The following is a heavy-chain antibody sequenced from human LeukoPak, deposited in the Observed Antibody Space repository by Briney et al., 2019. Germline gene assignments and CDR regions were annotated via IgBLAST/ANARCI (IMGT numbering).Heavy chain of an antibody. J-gene: IGHJ5*02. CDR1: GFTFSSYG. V-gene: IGHV3-30*02. CDR2: IRYDGSNK. CDR3: AKDFPELAVAGTNWFDP. D-gene: IGHD6-19*01. Sequence: GGSLRLSCVASGFTFSSYGMHWVRQAPGKGLEWVAFIRYDGSNKYYADSVKGRFTISRDNSKNTLYLQMNSLRAEDTAVYYCAKDFPELAVAGTNWFDPWGQGTLVTVSS.